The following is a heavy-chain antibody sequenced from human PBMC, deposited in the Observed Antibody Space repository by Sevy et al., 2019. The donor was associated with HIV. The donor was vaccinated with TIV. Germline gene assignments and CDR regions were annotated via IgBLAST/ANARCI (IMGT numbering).Heavy chain of an antibody. Sequence: ASVKVSCKVSGYTLTKLSMHWVRQAPGKGLEWMGSFDPEDGERIYAQNFQGRVTMSEDTSTDTAYMDLGSLRSDDTAGYFCAATREYYYGNSGYFDYWGQGTLVTVSS. D-gene: IGHD3-22*01. CDR1: GYTLTKLS. CDR2: FDPEDGER. V-gene: IGHV1-24*01. J-gene: IGHJ4*02. CDR3: AATREYYYGNSGYFDY.